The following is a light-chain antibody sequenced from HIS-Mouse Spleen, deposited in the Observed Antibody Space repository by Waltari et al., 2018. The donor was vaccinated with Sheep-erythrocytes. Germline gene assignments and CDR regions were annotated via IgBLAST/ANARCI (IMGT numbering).Light chain of an antibody. CDR1: QSVSSSY. Sequence: EIVLTQSPGTLSLSPGERATLSCRASQSVSSSYLAWYQQKPGQAPRLLIYGASSRATGIPDRFSGSGSGTDFTLTISRLVPEDFAVYYCQQYGSSRQQTFTFGPGTKVDIK. V-gene: IGKV3-20*01. J-gene: IGKJ3*01. CDR2: GAS. CDR3: QQYGSSRQQTFT.